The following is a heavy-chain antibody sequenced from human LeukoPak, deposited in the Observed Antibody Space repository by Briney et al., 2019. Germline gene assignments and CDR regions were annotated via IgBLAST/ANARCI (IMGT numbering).Heavy chain of an antibody. J-gene: IGHJ4*02. Sequence: GESLKISCKGSGYSFTSYWIGWVRQMPGKGLEWMGIIYPGDSDTRYSPSFQGQVTISADKSISTAYLQWSSLKASDTAMYYCARYLFTNTVGDYVDYWGQGTLVTVSS. V-gene: IGHV5-51*01. CDR1: GYSFTSYW. D-gene: IGHD2/OR15-2a*01. CDR3: ARYLFTNTVGDYVDY. CDR2: IYPGDSDT.